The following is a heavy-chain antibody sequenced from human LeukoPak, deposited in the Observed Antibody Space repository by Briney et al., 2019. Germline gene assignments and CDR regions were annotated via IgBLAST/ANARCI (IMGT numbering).Heavy chain of an antibody. V-gene: IGHV1-2*02. J-gene: IGHJ4*02. D-gene: IGHD1-7*01. CDR2: INPNSGGT. CDR1: GYTVTAYY. CDR3: ARVGITGTTDY. Sequence: ASVKVSCKASGYTVTAYYMHWVRQAPGQGLEWMGWINPNSGGTKYAQKFQDRVTMTRDTSISTAYMELSRLRSDDTAVYYCARVGITGTTDYWGQGTLVTVSS.